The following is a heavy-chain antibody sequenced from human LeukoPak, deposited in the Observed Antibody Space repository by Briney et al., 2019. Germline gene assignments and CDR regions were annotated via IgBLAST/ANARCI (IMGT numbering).Heavy chain of an antibody. V-gene: IGHV4-39*07. CDR1: GGSISSSSYY. D-gene: IGHD5-12*01. CDR3: ARGQDSGYDMGIFDY. Sequence: SETLSLTCTVSGGSISSSSYYWGWIRQPPGKGLEWIGSIYYSGSTYYNPSLKSRVTISVDKSKNQFSLKLSSVTAADTAVYYCARGQDSGYDMGIFDYWGQGTLVTVSS. J-gene: IGHJ4*02. CDR2: IYYSGST.